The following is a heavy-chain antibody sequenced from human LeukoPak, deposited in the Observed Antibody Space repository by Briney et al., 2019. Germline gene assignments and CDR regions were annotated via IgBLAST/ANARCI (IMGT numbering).Heavy chain of an antibody. CDR2: IYYSGST. CDR3: ARHGLYYYDSSGYYDY. D-gene: IGHD3-22*01. J-gene: IGHJ4*02. V-gene: IGHV4-59*08. Sequence: SETLSLTCTVSGGSISSYYWSWIRQPPGKGLEWIGYIYYSGSTNYNPSLKSRVTISVDTSKSQFSLKLSSVTAADTAVYYCARHGLYYYDSSGYYDYWGQGTLVTVSS. CDR1: GGSISSYY.